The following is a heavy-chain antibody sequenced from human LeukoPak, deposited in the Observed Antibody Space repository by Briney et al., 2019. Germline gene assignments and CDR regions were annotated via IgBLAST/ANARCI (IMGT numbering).Heavy chain of an antibody. D-gene: IGHD3-22*01. CDR2: IYHSGST. CDR3: ASSYTMIVVVDY. V-gene: IGHV4-38-2*01. Sequence: SETLSLTCAVSGYSISSGYYWGWIRQPPGKGLEWIGSIYHSGSTYYNPSLKSRVTISVDTSKNQFSLKLSSVTAADTAVYYCASSYTMIVVVDYWRQGTLVTVSS. J-gene: IGHJ4*02. CDR1: GYSISSGYY.